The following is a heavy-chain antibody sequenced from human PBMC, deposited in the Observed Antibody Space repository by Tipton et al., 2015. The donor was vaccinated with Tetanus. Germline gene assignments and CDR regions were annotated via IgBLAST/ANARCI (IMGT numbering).Heavy chain of an antibody. CDR1: GFTFDDYG. J-gene: IGHJ4*02. Sequence: SLRLSCAASGFTFDDYGMSWVRQAPGKGLEWVSGISGSGGSTYYADSVKGRFTISRDNSKNTLYLQMNSLRAEDTAVYYCAKGGTIMIWNYYFDSWGQGTLVTVSS. CDR3: AKGGTIMIWNYYFDS. CDR2: ISGSGGST. D-gene: IGHD3-16*01. V-gene: IGHV3-23*01.